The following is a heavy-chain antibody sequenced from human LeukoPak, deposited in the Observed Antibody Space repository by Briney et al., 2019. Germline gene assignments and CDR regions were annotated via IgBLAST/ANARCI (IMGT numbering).Heavy chain of an antibody. CDR3: AKGPYYYDSSSYSRRWFDP. CDR1: VSTFSNYA. Sequence: GGSLRLSCAASVSTFSNYAMSWVRQAPGKGLEWVSAISGSGGRTYYADSVKGRFTISRDNSKNTLYLQMNSLRADDTAVYYCAKGPYYYDSSSYSRRWFDPWGQGTLVTVSS. CDR2: ISGSGGRT. J-gene: IGHJ5*02. V-gene: IGHV3-23*01. D-gene: IGHD3-22*01.